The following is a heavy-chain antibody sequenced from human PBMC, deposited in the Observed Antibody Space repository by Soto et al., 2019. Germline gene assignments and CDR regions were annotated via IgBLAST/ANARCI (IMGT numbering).Heavy chain of an antibody. Sequence: GGSLRLSCAASGFTFSSYWMSWVRQAPGKGLEWVANIKQDGSEKDFVDPGKGRFTISRENAKNSLYLQMNSLRAEDTAVYYCARMAVAATSFDYWGQGTLVTVSS. D-gene: IGHD6-19*01. V-gene: IGHV3-7*01. CDR3: ARMAVAATSFDY. CDR1: GFTFSSYW. CDR2: IKQDGSEK. J-gene: IGHJ4*02.